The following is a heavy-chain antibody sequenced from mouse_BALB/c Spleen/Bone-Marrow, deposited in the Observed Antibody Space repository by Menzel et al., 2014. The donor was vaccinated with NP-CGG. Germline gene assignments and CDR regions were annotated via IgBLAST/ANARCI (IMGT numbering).Heavy chain of an antibody. J-gene: IGHJ3*01. Sequence: QVQLKQSDVELVKPGASVKISCKASGYTFTDHAIHWVKQKPEQGLEWIGYISPGNGDIKYNEKFKGKATLTADKSSSTAYLQLNSLASEDSAVYFCKSKCYGSSRGFAHWGQGSLVTVSA. CDR2: ISPGNGDI. CDR1: GYTFTDHA. D-gene: IGHD1-1*01. CDR3: KSKCYGSSRGFAH. V-gene: IGHV1S53*02.